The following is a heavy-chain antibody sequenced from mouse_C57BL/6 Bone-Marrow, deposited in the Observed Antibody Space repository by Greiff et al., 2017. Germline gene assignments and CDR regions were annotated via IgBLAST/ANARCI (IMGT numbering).Heavy chain of an antibody. CDR1: GFSLTSYG. D-gene: IGHD1-1*01. CDR3: ASSSPFAY. V-gene: IGHV2-5*01. Sequence: QVQLQQSGPGLVQPSQSLSITCTVPGFSLTSYGVHWVRQSPGKGLEWLGVIWRGGSTDYNAAFMSRLGITKDNSKSQVFFKMNSLQADDTAIYYCASSSPFAYWGQGTLVTVSA. J-gene: IGHJ3*01. CDR2: IWRGGST.